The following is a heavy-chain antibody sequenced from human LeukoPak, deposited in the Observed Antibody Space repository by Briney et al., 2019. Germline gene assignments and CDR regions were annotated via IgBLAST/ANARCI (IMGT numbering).Heavy chain of an antibody. Sequence: GGSLRLSCAASGFTFSSYSMNWVRQAPGKGLEWVSSISSSSSYIYYADSVKGRFTISRDNAKNSLYLQMNSLRAEDTAVYYCARFRSGWSSFDYWGQGTLVTVSS. V-gene: IGHV3-21*01. CDR1: GFTFSSYS. CDR2: ISSSSSYI. J-gene: IGHJ4*02. D-gene: IGHD6-19*01. CDR3: ARFRSGWSSFDY.